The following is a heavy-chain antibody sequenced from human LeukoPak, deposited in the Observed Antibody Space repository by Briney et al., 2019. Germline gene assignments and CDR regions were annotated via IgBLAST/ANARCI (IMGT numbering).Heavy chain of an antibody. J-gene: IGHJ4*02. D-gene: IGHD2-2*02. V-gene: IGHV4-59*08. CDR3: ARGAEGVPAAIFYPSDY. CDR1: GGSISSYY. Sequence: SETLSLTCTVSGGSISSYYWSWIRQPPGKGLEWIGYIYYSGSTNYNPSLKSRVTISVDTSKNQFSLKLSSMTAADTAVYYCARGAEGVPAAIFYPSDYWGQGTLVTVSS. CDR2: IYYSGST.